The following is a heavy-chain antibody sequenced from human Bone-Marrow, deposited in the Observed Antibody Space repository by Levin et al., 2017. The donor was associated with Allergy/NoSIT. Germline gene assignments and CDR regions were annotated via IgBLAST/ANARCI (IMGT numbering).Heavy chain of an antibody. CDR1: GFTFSNYW. D-gene: IGHD3-10*02. Sequence: GGSLRLSCAASGFTFSNYWVSWVRQAPGKGLEWVANINSEGSQKYYVDSVRGRFSISRDNARNSLYLQMNSLRVEDTAVYYCVVGSVRGPISFYYYGLNVWGQGTTVTVSS. V-gene: IGHV3-7*01. CDR2: INSEGSQK. J-gene: IGHJ6*02. CDR3: VVGSVRGPISFYYYGLNV.